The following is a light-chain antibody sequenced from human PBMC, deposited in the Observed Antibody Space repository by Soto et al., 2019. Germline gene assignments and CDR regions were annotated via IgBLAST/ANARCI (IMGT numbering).Light chain of an antibody. J-gene: IGKJ5*01. Sequence: EMTQSPATLSVSPGESATLSCRASQSVSIKLAWYQQKPGQAPRLLIYDTSTRATGIPARFSGSGSATEFTLTISSLQSEDFVVYYCQQYNNWPPITFGQGTRLEIK. CDR3: QQYNNWPPIT. V-gene: IGKV3-15*01. CDR2: DTS. CDR1: QSVSIK.